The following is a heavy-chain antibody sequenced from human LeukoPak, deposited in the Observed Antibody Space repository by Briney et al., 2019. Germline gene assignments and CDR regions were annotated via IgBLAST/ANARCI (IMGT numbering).Heavy chain of an antibody. D-gene: IGHD4-11*01. CDR1: GFTFSSYG. J-gene: IGHJ6*03. Sequence: GGSLRLSCAVYGFTFSSYGMHWVRQAPGRGLEWVAFIRYDGSNKYYADSVKGRFTISRDNSKNTLYLQMDSLRAEDTALYYCAKDAEMTTVYYYYYYMDVWGKGTTVTVSS. CDR3: AKDAEMTTVYYYYYYMDV. V-gene: IGHV3-30*02. CDR2: IRYDGSNK.